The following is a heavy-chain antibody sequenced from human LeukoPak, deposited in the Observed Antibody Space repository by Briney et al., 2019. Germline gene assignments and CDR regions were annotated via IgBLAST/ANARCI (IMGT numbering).Heavy chain of an antibody. V-gene: IGHV3-33*01. Sequence: GGSLRLSCAASGFTFNTFDMHWVRQAPGKGLEWVAVIWYDGSNKYYADSVKGRFTISRDNSKNTLDLQMNSLRAEDTAVYYCARQSSATIVSAFAFWGQGTMVTVSS. CDR3: ARQSSATIVSAFAF. D-gene: IGHD2-15*01. CDR1: GFTFNTFD. J-gene: IGHJ3*01. CDR2: IWYDGSNK.